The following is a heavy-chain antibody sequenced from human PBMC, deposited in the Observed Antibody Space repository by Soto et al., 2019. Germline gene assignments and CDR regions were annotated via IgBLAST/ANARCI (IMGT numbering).Heavy chain of an antibody. Sequence: GGSLRLSCAASGFTFSSYGMHWVRQAPGKGLEWVAVISYDGSNKYYADSVKGRFTISRDNSKNTLYLQMNSLRAEDTAVYYCAKTKYPFYDFWSGYLDYWGQGTLVTVSS. CDR2: ISYDGSNK. CDR1: GFTFSSYG. D-gene: IGHD3-3*01. CDR3: AKTKYPFYDFWSGYLDY. J-gene: IGHJ4*02. V-gene: IGHV3-30*18.